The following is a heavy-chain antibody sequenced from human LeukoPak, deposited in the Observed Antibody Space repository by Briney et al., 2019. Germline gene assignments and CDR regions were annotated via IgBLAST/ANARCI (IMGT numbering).Heavy chain of an antibody. D-gene: IGHD5-18*01. CDR3: AKDRSGYSYGCFVY. CDR2: INPSGTDS. Sequence: ASVKVSCKASGYTFSTYYMHWVQQAPGQGLEWMGIINPSGTDSNYAQKFQGRVTMTRDMPTSTVSMELSILRAEDTAVYYCAKDRSGYSYGCFVYWGQGTLVTVSS. J-gene: IGHJ4*02. CDR1: GYTFSTYY. V-gene: IGHV1-46*01.